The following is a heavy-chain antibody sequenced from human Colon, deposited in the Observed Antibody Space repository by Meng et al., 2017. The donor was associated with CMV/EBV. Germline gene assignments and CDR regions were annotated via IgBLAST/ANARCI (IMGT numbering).Heavy chain of an antibody. D-gene: IGHD3-22*01. V-gene: IGHV3-15*01. CDR3: TTDPPDYYDSSGYGEY. J-gene: IGHJ4*02. CDR1: GFTFSNYA. CDR2: IKSKTDGGTT. Sequence: GESLKISCAASGFTFSNYAMSWVRQAPGKGLEWVGRIKSKTDGGTTDYAAPVKGRFTISRDDSKNTLYLQMNSLKTEDTAVYYCTTDPPDYYDSSGYGEYWGQGTLVTVSS.